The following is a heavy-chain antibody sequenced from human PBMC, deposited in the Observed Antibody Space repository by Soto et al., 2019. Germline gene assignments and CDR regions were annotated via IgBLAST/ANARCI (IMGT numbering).Heavy chain of an antibody. J-gene: IGHJ4*02. CDR1: GFSLSTSGVG. V-gene: IGHV2-5*02. CDR3: AHIPRPSIAAAGSYYFDY. Sequence: SGPTLVNPTQTLTLTCTFSGFSLSTSGVGVGWIRQPPGKALEWLALIYWDDDKRYSPSLKSRLTITKDTSKNQVVLTMTNMDPVDTATYYCAHIPRPSIAAAGSYYFDYWGQGTLVTVSS. D-gene: IGHD6-13*01. CDR2: IYWDDDK.